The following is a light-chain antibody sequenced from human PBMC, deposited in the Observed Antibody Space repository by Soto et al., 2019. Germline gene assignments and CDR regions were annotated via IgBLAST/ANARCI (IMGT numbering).Light chain of an antibody. CDR1: SSDVGGYNY. CDR2: EVY. V-gene: IGLV2-8*01. J-gene: IGLJ2*01. CDR3: ISYAGSDSFVV. Sequence: QSVLTQPPSASGSPGQSVTISCTGTSSDVGGYNYVSWYQHHPDKAPKLIIYEVYKRPSGVPDRFSGSKSGNTASLTVSGLQAEDEAEYYCISYAGSDSFVVFGGGTKLTVL.